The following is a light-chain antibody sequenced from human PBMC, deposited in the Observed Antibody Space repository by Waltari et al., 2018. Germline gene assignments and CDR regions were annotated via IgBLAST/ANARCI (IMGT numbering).Light chain of an antibody. CDR2: KVS. Sequence: DVGLTQSPLSLPVTLGQPASISCRSSQSLVYTDGISYLNCFHQRPGQAPRRLIYKVSIRDSGAPDRFSGSGSGTEFTLMISSVEADDVGVYFCMQATHWPVTFGQGTRLE. CDR1: QSLVYTDGISY. CDR3: MQATHWPVT. V-gene: IGKV2-30*01. J-gene: IGKJ5*01.